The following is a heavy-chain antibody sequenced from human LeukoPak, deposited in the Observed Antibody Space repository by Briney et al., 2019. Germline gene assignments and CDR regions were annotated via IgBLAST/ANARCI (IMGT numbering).Heavy chain of an antibody. Sequence: SETLSLTCTVSGGSISSYYWSWIRQPPGKGLEWIGYIYYSGSTNYNPSLKSRVTISVDTSKNQFSLKLSSVTAADTAVYYCASAYYDILTGYYFGYAFDIWGQGTMVTVSS. CDR2: IYYSGST. J-gene: IGHJ3*02. D-gene: IGHD3-9*01. CDR3: ASAYYDILTGYYFGYAFDI. V-gene: IGHV4-59*01. CDR1: GGSISSYY.